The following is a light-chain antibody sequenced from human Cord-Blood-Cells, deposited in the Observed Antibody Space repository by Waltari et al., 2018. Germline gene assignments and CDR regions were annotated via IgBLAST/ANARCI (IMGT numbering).Light chain of an antibody. J-gene: IGLJ3*02. CDR1: SGHSSYA. Sequence: QLVLTQSPSASASLGASVKLACTLRSGHSSYAIAWHQQQPEKGPRYLMKLNSDGSHSKGDGIPDRFSGSSSGAERYLTISSLQSEDDADYYSQTWGTGIQVFGGGTKLTVL. CDR3: QTWGTGIQV. CDR2: LNSDGSH. V-gene: IGLV4-69*01.